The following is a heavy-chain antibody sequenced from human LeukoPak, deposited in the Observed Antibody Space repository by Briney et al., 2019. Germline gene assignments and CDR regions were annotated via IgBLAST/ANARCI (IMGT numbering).Heavy chain of an antibody. V-gene: IGHV3-23*01. CDR1: GFAFSSYA. J-gene: IGHJ4*02. Sequence: PGGSLRLSCTASGFAFSSYAMSWVRQAPGVGLEWVSAIDGGGGRTWHADSVRGRFTISRDNSKNTLYLQMNSLRAEDTAVYYCAKPLTAYCGGHCSGFDYWGQGTLVTVSS. CDR3: AKPLTAYCGGHCSGFDY. D-gene: IGHD2-21*02. CDR2: IDGGGGRT.